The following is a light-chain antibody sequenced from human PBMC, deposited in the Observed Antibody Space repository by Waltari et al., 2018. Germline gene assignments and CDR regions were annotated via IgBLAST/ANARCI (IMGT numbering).Light chain of an antibody. CDR2: GAS. CDR3: QQYNNWPPWT. Sequence: EIVMTQSPVTLSVSPGERVTLSCRASQSVRSNLAWYQQKPGQTHRLLIYGASTRASNIPVRFSGSGSGTEFTLTISSLQSEDFAVYYCQQYNNWPPWTFGQGTKVDLK. CDR1: QSVRSN. J-gene: IGKJ1*01. V-gene: IGKV3-15*01.